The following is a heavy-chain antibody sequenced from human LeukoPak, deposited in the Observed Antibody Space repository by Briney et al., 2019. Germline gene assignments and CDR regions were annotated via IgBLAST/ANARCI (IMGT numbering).Heavy chain of an antibody. CDR2: ISSSGSTI. CDR3: AKDLIKVGPTRFRNYYYYMDV. CDR1: GFTFSSYE. J-gene: IGHJ6*03. Sequence: TGGSLRLSCAASGFTFSSYEMNWVRQAPGKGLEWVSYISSSGSTIYYADSVKGRFTISRDNSKNTLYLQMNSLKAEDTAVYYCAKDLIKVGPTRFRNYYYYMDVWGKGTTVTVSS. D-gene: IGHD1-26*01. V-gene: IGHV3-48*03.